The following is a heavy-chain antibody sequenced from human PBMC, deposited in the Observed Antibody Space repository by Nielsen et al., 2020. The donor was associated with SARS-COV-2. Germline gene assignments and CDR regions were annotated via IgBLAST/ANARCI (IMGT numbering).Heavy chain of an antibody. Sequence: WIRQPPGKGLEWVGRTRNKANSYTTEYAASVKGRFTISRDDSKNSLYLQMNSLRAEDTALYYCARDQTPPHDYDDYDNWRKMGFYYAMDVWGQGTTVTVSS. CDR3: ARDQTPPHDYDDYDNWRKMGFYYAMDV. V-gene: IGHV3-72*01. D-gene: IGHD4-17*01. CDR2: TRNKANSYTT. J-gene: IGHJ6*02.